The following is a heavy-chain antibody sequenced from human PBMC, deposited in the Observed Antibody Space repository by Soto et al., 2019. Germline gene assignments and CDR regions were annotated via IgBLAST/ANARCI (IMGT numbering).Heavy chain of an antibody. J-gene: IGHJ4*02. CDR2: ITTGGETT. V-gene: IGHV3-11*01. CDR3: ARDPQRRDGYNFYS. CDR1: GFIFTDYS. D-gene: IGHD5-12*01. Sequence: QVQLVESGGGLGEPGGSLRLSCVASGFIFTDYSMTWIRQAPGKGLEWVSYITTGGETTLYADSVKGRFTISRDNAKKALSLEMNSLRVDDTAVYYCARDPQRRDGYNFYSWGPGTLVTVSS.